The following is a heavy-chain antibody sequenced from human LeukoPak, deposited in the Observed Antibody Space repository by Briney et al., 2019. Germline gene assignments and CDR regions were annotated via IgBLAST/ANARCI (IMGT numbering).Heavy chain of an antibody. CDR3: ARVQLRDGYNYYESR. D-gene: IGHD5-24*01. V-gene: IGHV4-30-4*01. CDR1: GGSISSGDYY. Sequence: SQTLSLTCTVPGGSISSGDYYWSWIRQHPGKGLEWIGYIYYSGSTYYNPSLKSRVTISVDTSKNQFSLKLSSVTAADTAVYYCARVQLRDGYNYYESRWGQGTLVTVSS. CDR2: IYYSGST. J-gene: IGHJ4*02.